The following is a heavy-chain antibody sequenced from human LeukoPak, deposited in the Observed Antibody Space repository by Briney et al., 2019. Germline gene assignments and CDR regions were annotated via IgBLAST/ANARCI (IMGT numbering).Heavy chain of an antibody. D-gene: IGHD3-16*01. CDR3: ATSGWNGGGGFDP. V-gene: IGHV4-34*01. Sequence: PSETLSFTCDVSGGSFSGYYWSWIRQPPGKGLEWIGEISHSGTTNYNPSLKSRVSMSVGASSTHFSLIMTSVTAADTAVYYCATSGWNGGGGFDPWGQGTLVIVSS. CDR2: ISHSGTT. CDR1: GGSFSGYY. J-gene: IGHJ5*02.